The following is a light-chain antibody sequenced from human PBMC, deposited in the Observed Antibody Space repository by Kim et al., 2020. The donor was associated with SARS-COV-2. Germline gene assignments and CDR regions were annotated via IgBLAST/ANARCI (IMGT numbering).Light chain of an antibody. J-gene: IGLJ3*02. CDR1: GSDVGGYDH. CDR2: YVT. V-gene: IGLV2-14*03. CDR3: SSYTSVSTLV. Sequence: QSVLTQPASVSGSPGQSITISCTGTGSDVGGYDHVSWYQQHPGKAPTLIIYYVTRRPSGVSHRFSGSKSASTASLTISGLQPEDEADYYCSSYTSVSTLVFGGGTQLTVL.